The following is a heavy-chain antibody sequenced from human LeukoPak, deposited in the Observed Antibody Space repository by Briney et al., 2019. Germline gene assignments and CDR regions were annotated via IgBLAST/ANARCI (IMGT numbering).Heavy chain of an antibody. CDR3: ARGSPPRRNYDTSGYYSYYFDY. Sequence: GASVKVSCKASGGTFSSYAISWVRQAPGQGLEWMGWISAYNGYTNYAQKLQGRVTMTTDTSTSTAYMELKSLRSDDTAVFYCARGSPPRRNYDTSGYYSYYFDYWGQGTLVTVSS. CDR2: ISAYNGYT. V-gene: IGHV1-18*01. J-gene: IGHJ4*02. CDR1: GGTFSSYA. D-gene: IGHD3-22*01.